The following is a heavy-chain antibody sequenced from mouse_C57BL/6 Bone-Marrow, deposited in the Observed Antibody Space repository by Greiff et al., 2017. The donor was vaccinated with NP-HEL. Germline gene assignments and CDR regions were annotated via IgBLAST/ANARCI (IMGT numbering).Heavy chain of an antibody. CDR2: IYPGGGYT. CDR1: GYTFTNYW. CDR3: ARYDYDDGYFDY. V-gene: IGHV1-63*01. J-gene: IGHJ2*01. Sequence: VQLQQSGAELVRPGTSVKMSCKASGYTFTNYWIGWAKQRPGHGLEWIGDIYPGGGYTNYNEKFKGKATLTADKSSSTAYMQFGSLTSEDSAIYYCARYDYDDGYFDYWGQGTTLTVSS. D-gene: IGHD2-4*01.